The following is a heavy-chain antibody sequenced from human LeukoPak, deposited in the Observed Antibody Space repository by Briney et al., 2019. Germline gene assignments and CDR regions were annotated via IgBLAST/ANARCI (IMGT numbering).Heavy chain of an antibody. J-gene: IGHJ4*02. CDR2: ISYDGSNK. Sequence: GRSLRLSCAASGFTFSSYAMHWVRQAPGKGLEWVAVISYDGSNKYYADSVKGRFTISRDNSKNTLYLQMNGLRAEDTAVYYCARNGESSGYLTDFDYWGQGTLVTVSS. CDR1: GFTFSSYA. V-gene: IGHV3-30-3*01. CDR3: ARNGESSGYLTDFDY. D-gene: IGHD3-22*01.